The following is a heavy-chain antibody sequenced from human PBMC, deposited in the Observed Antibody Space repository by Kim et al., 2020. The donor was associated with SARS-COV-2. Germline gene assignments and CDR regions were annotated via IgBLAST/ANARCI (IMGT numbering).Heavy chain of an antibody. CDR2: INHSGST. CDR3: ARGRARPHYYYGMDV. V-gene: IGHV4-34*01. CDR1: GGSFSGYY. D-gene: IGHD6-6*01. J-gene: IGHJ6*02. Sequence: SETLSLTCAVYGGSFSGYYWSWIRQPPGKGLEWIGEINHSGSTNYNPSLKSRVTISVDTSKNQFSLKLSSVTAADTAVYYCARGRARPHYYYGMDVWGPG.